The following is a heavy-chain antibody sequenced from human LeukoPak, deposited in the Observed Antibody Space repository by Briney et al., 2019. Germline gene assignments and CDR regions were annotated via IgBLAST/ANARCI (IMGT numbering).Heavy chain of an antibody. J-gene: IGHJ5*02. CDR3: VKDNPVCES. CDR1: GFIFKNNG. D-gene: IGHD2-21*01. Sequence: GGSLRLSCVASGFIFKNNGMHWVRQAPGKGLEWVAFIRFDESDKFYADSVKGRFTVSRDISKNTLFLEMNGLRVDDTALYYCVKDNPVCESWGQGTLVIVSS. CDR2: IRFDESDK. V-gene: IGHV3-30*02.